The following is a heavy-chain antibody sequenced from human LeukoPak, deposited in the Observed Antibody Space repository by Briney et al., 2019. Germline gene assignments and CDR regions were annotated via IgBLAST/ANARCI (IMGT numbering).Heavy chain of an antibody. CDR3: ARIVTSAQLVQYYYYYMDV. CDR1: GGSISSGGYY. Sequence: KSSETLSLTCTVSGGSISSGGYYWGWIRQHPGKGLEWIGYIYYSGSTYYNPSLKSRVTISVDTSKNQFSLKLSSVTAADTAVYYCARIVTSAQLVQYYYYYMDVWGKGTTVTVSS. CDR2: IYYSGST. D-gene: IGHD6-13*01. J-gene: IGHJ6*03. V-gene: IGHV4-31*03.